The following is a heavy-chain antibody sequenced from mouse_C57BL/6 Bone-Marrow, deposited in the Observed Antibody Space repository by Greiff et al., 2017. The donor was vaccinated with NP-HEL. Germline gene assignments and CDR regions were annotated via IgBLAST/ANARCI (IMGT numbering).Heavy chain of an antibody. D-gene: IGHD2-5*01. J-gene: IGHJ3*01. CDR2: IYPRSGNT. CDR1: GYTFTSYG. CDR3: ARVEYSNYVAY. Sequence: VQLQQSGAELARPGASVKLSCKASGYTFTSYGISWVKQRTGQGLEWIGEIYPRSGNTYYNEKFKGKATLTADKSSSTAYMELRSLTSEDSAVYFCARVEYSNYVAYWGQGTLVTVSA. V-gene: IGHV1-81*01.